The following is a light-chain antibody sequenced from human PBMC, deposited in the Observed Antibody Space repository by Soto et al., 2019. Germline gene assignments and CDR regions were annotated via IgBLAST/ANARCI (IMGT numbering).Light chain of an antibody. CDR3: QQSYSTRYT. V-gene: IGKV1-39*01. CDR1: QSISSY. Sequence: DIQMTQSPSSLSASVGDRVTITCRASQSISSYLNWYQQKPGKAPKLLIYAASSLQSGVPSRFSDSGSGKDFTLTISSLQPEDFATYYCQQSYSTRYTFGQGTKLEIK. J-gene: IGKJ2*01. CDR2: AAS.